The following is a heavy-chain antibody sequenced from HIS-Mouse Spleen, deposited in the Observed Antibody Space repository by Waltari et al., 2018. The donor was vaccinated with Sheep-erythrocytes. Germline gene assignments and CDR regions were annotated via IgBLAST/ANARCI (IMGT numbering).Heavy chain of an antibody. CDR2: IYYSGST. V-gene: IGHV4-59*08. CDR1: GGSISSYY. D-gene: IGHD1-26*01. Sequence: QVQLQESGPGLVKPSETLSLTCTVSGGSISSYYWSWIRPPPGKGLEWIGYIYYSGSTNYNPSLKSRVTISVDTSKNQFSLKLSSVTAADTAVYYCARFSRPRFWPVGATAFDIWGQGTMVTVSS. CDR3: ARFSRPRFWPVGATAFDI. J-gene: IGHJ3*02.